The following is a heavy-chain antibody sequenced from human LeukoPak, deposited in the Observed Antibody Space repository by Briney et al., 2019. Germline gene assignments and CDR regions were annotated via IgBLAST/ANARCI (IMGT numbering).Heavy chain of an antibody. CDR1: GYSISSGYY. CDR2: IYHCGNA. Sequence: SETLSLTCAVSGYSISSGYYWGWSRRPPEKGLEWMGRIYHCGNAYYYPSLLNRVTISLSTSNTQFSLHLSSVTAADTAVYYCARLGETVATIRSWYFDLWGRGTLVAVSS. J-gene: IGHJ2*01. D-gene: IGHD5-12*01. V-gene: IGHV4-38-2*01. CDR3: ARLGETVATIRSWYFDL.